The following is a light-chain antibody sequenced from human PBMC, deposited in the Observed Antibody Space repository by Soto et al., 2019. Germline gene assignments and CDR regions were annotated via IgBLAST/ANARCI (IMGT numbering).Light chain of an antibody. V-gene: IGLV2-14*01. CDR3: TSSTRDTTYV. CDR1: YSDIGTYDS. CDR2: GVN. J-gene: IGLJ1*01. Sequence: QSALTQPASVSGSPGQSITVSCTGTYSDIGTYDSVSWYQHHPGRAPKLLIFGVNRRPSGISYRFSASKSGNTASLTISGLQAEDEADYYCTSSTRDTTYVFGTGTQLT.